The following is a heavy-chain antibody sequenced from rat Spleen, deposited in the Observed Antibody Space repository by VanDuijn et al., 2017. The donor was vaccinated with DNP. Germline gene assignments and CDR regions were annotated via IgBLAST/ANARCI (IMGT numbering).Heavy chain of an antibody. CDR2: ITYDDSRT. V-gene: IGHV5S10*01. D-gene: IGHD1-12*01. CDR1: GFTFSDYN. Sequence: EVQLVESGGGLVQPGRSLKLSCAASGFTFSDYNLAWVRQVPKKGLEWVATITYDDSRTYYRDSVKGRFTISRDNAKSTLYLQMDSLRSEDTATYYCATLNYYASLSGYFDYWGQGVMVTVSS. J-gene: IGHJ2*01. CDR3: ATLNYYASLSGYFDY.